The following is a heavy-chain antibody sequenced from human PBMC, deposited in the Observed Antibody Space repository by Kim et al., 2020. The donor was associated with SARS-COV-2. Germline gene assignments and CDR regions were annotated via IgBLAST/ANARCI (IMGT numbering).Heavy chain of an antibody. CDR3: ARGEVTTIGAFDI. J-gene: IGHJ3*02. CDR1: GGSISSGGYY. V-gene: IGHV4-31*03. D-gene: IGHD5-12*01. CDR2: IYYSGST. Sequence: SETLSLTCTVSGGSISSGGYYWSWIRQHPGKGLEWIGYIYYSGSTYYNPSLKSRVTISVDTSKNQFSLKLSSVTAADTAVYYCARGEVTTIGAFDIWGQGTMVTVSS.